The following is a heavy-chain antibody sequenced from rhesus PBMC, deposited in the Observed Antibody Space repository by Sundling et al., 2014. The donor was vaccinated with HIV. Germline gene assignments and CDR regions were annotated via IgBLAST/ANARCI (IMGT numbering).Heavy chain of an antibody. CDR1: GGSLSGYY. Sequence: QVHLQESGPGLVKPSETLSLTCAVSGGSLSGYYWGWIRQAPGKGLEYVAYITGSSGSTNFNPSLTSRVTISRDTSKNQVSLRLFSVTAADTAVYYCVRGVDYVSYFDSWGQGILVTVSS. V-gene: IGHV4-165*01. J-gene: IGHJ4*01. CDR3: VRGVDYVSYFDS. D-gene: IGHD4-29*01. CDR2: ITGSSGST.